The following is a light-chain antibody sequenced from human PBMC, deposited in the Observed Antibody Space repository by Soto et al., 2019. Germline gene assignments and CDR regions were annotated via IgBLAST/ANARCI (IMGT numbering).Light chain of an antibody. J-gene: IGLJ1*01. Sequence: QSVLTQPPSASGTPGQRGTISCSGSSSNIGSNTVNWYQQLPGTAPKLLIYGNNQRPSGVPDRFSGSKSGTSASLAISGLHSEDEADYYCAAWDDSLNAYVFGTGTKVTVL. CDR1: SSNIGSNT. CDR2: GNN. V-gene: IGLV1-44*01. CDR3: AAWDDSLNAYV.